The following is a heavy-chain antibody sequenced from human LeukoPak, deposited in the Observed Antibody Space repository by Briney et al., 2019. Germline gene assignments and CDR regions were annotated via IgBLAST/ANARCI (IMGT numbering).Heavy chain of an antibody. CDR1: GYTFTSYG. D-gene: IGHD1-26*01. CDR3: ARVLGGELLPAVSKGTFDY. Sequence: ASVKVSCKASGYTFTSYGISWVRQAPGQGLEWMGWISAYNGNTNYAQKLQGRVTMTTDTSTSTAYMELRSLRSDDTAVYYCARVLGGELLPAVSKGTFDYWGQGTLVTVSS. J-gene: IGHJ4*02. CDR2: ISAYNGNT. V-gene: IGHV1-18*01.